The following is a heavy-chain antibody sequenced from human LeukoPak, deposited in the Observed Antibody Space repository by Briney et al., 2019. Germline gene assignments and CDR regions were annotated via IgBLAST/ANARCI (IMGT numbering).Heavy chain of an antibody. CDR2: ISYDGSNK. Sequence: PGRSLRLSCAASGFTFSSYGMHWVRQAPGKGLEWVAVISYDGSNKYYADSVKGRFTISRDNSKNTLYLQMNSLRAEDTAVYYCARDRDYDFWSGYYSNYYYGMDVWGQGTTVTVSS. CDR1: GFTFSSYG. CDR3: ARDRDYDFWSGYYSNYYYGMDV. D-gene: IGHD3-3*01. V-gene: IGHV3-30*03. J-gene: IGHJ6*02.